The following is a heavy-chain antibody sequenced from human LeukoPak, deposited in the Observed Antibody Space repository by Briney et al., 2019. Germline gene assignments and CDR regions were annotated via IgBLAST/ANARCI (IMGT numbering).Heavy chain of an antibody. CDR2: IYYSGST. V-gene: IGHV4-31*03. D-gene: IGHD2-2*01. CDR1: GGSISSGGYY. CDR3: ARDRPSSWRENWFDP. J-gene: IGHJ5*02. Sequence: SETLSLTCTVSGGSISSGGYYWSWIRQHPGKGLEWIGYIYYSGSTYYNPPLKSRVTISVDTSKNQFSLKLSSVTAADTAVYYCARDRPSSWRENWFDPWGQGTLVTVSS.